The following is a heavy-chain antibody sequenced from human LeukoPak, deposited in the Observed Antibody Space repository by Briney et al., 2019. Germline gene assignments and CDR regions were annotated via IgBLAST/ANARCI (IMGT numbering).Heavy chain of an antibody. CDR1: GYSFSNYW. D-gene: IGHD2-8*01. CDR2: ISAYNGNT. Sequence: GESLKISCKGSGYSFSNYWIGWVRQAPGQGLEWMGWISAYNGNTNYAQKLQGRVTMTTDTSTSTAYMELRSLRSDDTAVYYCARDSTNCTNGVCYLGYWGQGTLVTVSS. CDR3: ARDSTNCTNGVCYLGY. J-gene: IGHJ4*02. V-gene: IGHV1-18*04.